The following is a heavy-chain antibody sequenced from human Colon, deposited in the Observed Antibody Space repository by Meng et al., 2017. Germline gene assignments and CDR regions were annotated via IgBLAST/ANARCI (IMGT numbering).Heavy chain of an antibody. D-gene: IGHD3-10*01. Sequence: VQLQESGQGRDKPSQTSCLFCTVPGGFLNSDDYYWSWIRQSPGGGLEWIGLLSYSGNTFYNPSLMIRVAISADTSKSQFSLYLRSVTAADTAVYYCAREWRHYYGAGSFDYWGQGALVTVSS. CDR2: LSYSGNT. CDR1: GGFLNSDDYY. J-gene: IGHJ4*02. CDR3: AREWRHYYGAGSFDY. V-gene: IGHV4-30-4*01.